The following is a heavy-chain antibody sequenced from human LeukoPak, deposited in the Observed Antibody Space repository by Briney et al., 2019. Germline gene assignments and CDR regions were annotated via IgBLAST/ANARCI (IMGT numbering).Heavy chain of an antibody. CDR2: IYYSGST. D-gene: IGHD2-15*01. CDR3: ARGLSGGSCYPN. V-gene: IGHV4-31*03. CDR1: GGSISSGGYY. J-gene: IGHJ4*02. Sequence: SQTLSLTCTISGGSISSGGYYWSWIRQHPGKGLEWIGYIYYSGSTYYNPSLKSRVTISVDTSKNQFSLKLSSVTAADTAVYYCARGLSGGSCYPNWGQGTLVTVSS.